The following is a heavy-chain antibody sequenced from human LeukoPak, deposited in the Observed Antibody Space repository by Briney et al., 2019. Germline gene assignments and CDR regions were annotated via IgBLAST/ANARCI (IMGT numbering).Heavy chain of an antibody. CDR3: ARDSVALAAAGNYFDY. Sequence: SETLSLTCTVSGGSISSSSYYWGWIRQPPGKGLEWIGSIYYSGSTYYNPSLKSRVTISVDTSKNQFSLNLTSVTAADTAVYYCARDSVALAAAGNYFDYWAREPWSPSPQ. J-gene: IGHJ4*02. CDR1: GGSISSSSYY. CDR2: IYYSGST. V-gene: IGHV4-39*07. D-gene: IGHD6-13*01.